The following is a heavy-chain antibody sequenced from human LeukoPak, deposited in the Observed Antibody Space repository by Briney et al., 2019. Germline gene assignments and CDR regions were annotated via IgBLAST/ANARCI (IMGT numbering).Heavy chain of an antibody. J-gene: IGHJ5*02. CDR3: ASKRWFRSSSSVGNWFDP. CDR1: GYTFTSYD. D-gene: IGHD2-2*01. CDR2: MNPNSGNT. Sequence: ASVKVSCKASGYTFTSYDINWVRQATGQGLEWMGWMNPNSGNTGYAQKFQGRVTMTRNTSISTAYMELRSLRSEDTAVYYCASKRWFRSSSSVGNWFDPWGQGTLVTVSS. V-gene: IGHV1-8*01.